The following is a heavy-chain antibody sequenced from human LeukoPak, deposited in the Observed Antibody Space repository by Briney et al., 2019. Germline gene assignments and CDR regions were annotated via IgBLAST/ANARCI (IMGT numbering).Heavy chain of an antibody. J-gene: IGHJ4*02. V-gene: IGHV3-21*04. D-gene: IGHD2-8*02. CDR3: AKPRTTGLGWAQFDY. CDR2: ISSSSSYI. CDR1: GFTFSSYS. Sequence: GGSLRLSCAASGFTFSSYSMNWVRQAPGKGLEWDSSISSSSSYIYYADSVKGRFTISRDNAKNSLYLQMNSLRPEDTAIYYCAKPRTTGLGWAQFDYWGQGSLVTVSS.